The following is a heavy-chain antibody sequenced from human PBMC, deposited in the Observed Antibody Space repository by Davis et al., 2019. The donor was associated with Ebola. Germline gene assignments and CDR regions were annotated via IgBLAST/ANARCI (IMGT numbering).Heavy chain of an antibody. V-gene: IGHV4-39*07. J-gene: IGHJ6*03. D-gene: IGHD2-2*01. Sequence: SETLSLTCTVSGGSIRSGSYFWGWIRQPPGKGLEWIGSIYYSGSTYHNPSLKSRVTISVDTSKNQFSLKLSSVTAADTAVYYCAREGGGKVVPTANIYYYYMDVWGKGTTVTVSS. CDR2: IYYSGST. CDR3: AREGGGKVVPTANIYYYYMDV. CDR1: GGSIRSGSYF.